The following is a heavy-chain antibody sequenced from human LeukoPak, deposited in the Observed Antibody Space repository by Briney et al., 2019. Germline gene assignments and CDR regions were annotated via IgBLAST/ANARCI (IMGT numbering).Heavy chain of an antibody. CDR3: ARMEEYGSSTSCLNWFDP. CDR1: GGTFSSYA. V-gene: IGHV1-8*02. CDR2: ISAYSGNT. Sequence: EASVKVSCKASGGTFSSYAISWVRQAPGQGLEWMGWISAYSGNTNYAQKLQGRVTMTRNTSISTAYMELSSLRSEDTAVYYCARMEEYGSSTSCLNWFDPWGQGTLVTVSS. J-gene: IGHJ5*02. D-gene: IGHD2-2*01.